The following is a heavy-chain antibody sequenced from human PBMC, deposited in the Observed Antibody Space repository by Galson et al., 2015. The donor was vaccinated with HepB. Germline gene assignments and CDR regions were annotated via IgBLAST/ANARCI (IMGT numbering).Heavy chain of an antibody. J-gene: IGHJ4*02. D-gene: IGHD2-21*02. CDR3: ARAGHQVTALFDY. CDR2: ISYSGST. Sequence: ETLSLTCTVSGGSISSYYWSWIRQPPGKGLEWIGYISYSGSTNYNPSLKSRVTISVDTSKNQFSLKLSSVTAADTAVYYCARAGHQVTALFDYWGQGTLVTVSS. V-gene: IGHV4-59*01. CDR1: GGSISSYY.